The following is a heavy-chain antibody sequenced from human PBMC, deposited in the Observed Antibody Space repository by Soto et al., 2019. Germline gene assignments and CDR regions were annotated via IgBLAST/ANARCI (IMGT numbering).Heavy chain of an antibody. D-gene: IGHD2-15*01. V-gene: IGHV3-23*01. J-gene: IGHJ3*01. Sequence: EAQLSESGGGLIQPGGSLRLSCVASGLTFRNFAMNWVRQAPGKGLEWVSGTSGSGGSTSYGDSVKGRFIISRDNSKGTLYLQMNSLRVEDTAVYYCASLYCSGGSCEADAFDVWGPGTRVTVSS. CDR3: ASLYCSGGSCEADAFDV. CDR2: TSGSGGST. CDR1: GLTFRNFA.